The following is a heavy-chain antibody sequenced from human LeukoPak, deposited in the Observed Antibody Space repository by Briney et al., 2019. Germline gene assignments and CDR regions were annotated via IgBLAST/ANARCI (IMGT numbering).Heavy chain of an antibody. J-gene: IGHJ3*02. CDR2: IYYSGST. CDR3: ARDLESYESSGYLRYDAFDI. V-gene: IGHV4-39*07. D-gene: IGHD3-22*01. Sequence: PSETLSLTCTVSGGSISSSSYYWGWIRQPPGKGLEWIGSIYYSGSTYYNPSLKSRVTISVDTSKNQFSLKLSSVTAADTAVYYCARDLESYESSGYLRYDAFDIWGQGTMVTVSS. CDR1: GGSISSSSYY.